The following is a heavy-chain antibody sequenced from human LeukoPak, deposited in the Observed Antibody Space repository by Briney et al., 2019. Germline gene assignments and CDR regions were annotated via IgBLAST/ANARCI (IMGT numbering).Heavy chain of an antibody. CDR1: GFTFSSYA. CDR3: ARPQSNDGDYGYAFEI. CDR2: INWNGGGT. J-gene: IGHJ3*02. Sequence: GGSLRLSCAASGFTFSSYAMNWVRQAPGKGLEWVSGINWNGGGTGYADSVKGRFTISRDNAKNSLYLQLNSLGAEDTALYYCARPQSNDGDYGYAFEIWGQGTVVTVSS. D-gene: IGHD4-17*01. V-gene: IGHV3-20*04.